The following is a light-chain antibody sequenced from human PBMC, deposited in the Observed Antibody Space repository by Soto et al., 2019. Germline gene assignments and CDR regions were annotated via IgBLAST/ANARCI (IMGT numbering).Light chain of an antibody. J-gene: IGLJ1*01. V-gene: IGLV2-14*01. CDR3: LSFTTTSTHV. CDR2: EVN. Sequence: TLPASLSGSRGRSLPISCTGTTRDIGAYDYVSWFQQHPGKAPKLMISEVNNRPSGVSNRFSGSKSGNTAYLTISGLQVEDEAEYFCLSFTTTSTHVFGTGTKVTVL. CDR1: TRDIGAYDY.